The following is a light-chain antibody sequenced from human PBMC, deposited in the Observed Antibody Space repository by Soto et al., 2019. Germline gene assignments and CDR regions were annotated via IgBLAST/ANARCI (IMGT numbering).Light chain of an antibody. V-gene: IGKV1D-12*01. CDR3: QQADSFPT. CDR1: QVMSSW. Sequence: DIQMTQSPSSVSASVGDRVTITCRASQVMSSWLVWYQQKPGKAPKLLIYAASSLQSGVPSRFSGSGSGTDFTLTISSLQPEDFATYYCQQADSFPTFGGGTKVELK. CDR2: AAS. J-gene: IGKJ4*01.